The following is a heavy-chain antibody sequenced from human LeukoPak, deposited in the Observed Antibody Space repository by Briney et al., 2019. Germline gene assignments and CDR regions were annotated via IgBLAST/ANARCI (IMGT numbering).Heavy chain of an antibody. Sequence: ASVKVSCKASGYTFTGYYMHWVRQAPGQGLEWMGWINPNSGGTNYAQKFQGRVTMTRDTSISTAYMELSRLRSDDTAVYYCARDGPGIAVESPDYWGQGTLVTVSS. D-gene: IGHD6-19*01. CDR2: INPNSGGT. CDR1: GYTFTGYY. J-gene: IGHJ4*02. CDR3: ARDGPGIAVESPDY. V-gene: IGHV1-2*02.